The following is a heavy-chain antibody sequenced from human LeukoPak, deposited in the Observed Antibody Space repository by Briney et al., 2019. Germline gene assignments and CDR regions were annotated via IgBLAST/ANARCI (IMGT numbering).Heavy chain of an antibody. Sequence: SETLSLTCTVSGGSISSYYWSCIRQPPGKGLEWIVYIYYSVSTNYNPSLKSRVTISVDTSKNQFSLKLSSVTAADTAVYCCARDAFVNGDYRWFDPWGQGTLVTVSS. V-gene: IGHV4-59*01. CDR2: IYYSVST. D-gene: IGHD4-17*01. J-gene: IGHJ5*02. CDR1: GGSISSYY. CDR3: ARDAFVNGDYRWFDP.